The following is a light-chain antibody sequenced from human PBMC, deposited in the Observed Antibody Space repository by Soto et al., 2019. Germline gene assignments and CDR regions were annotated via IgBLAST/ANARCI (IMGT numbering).Light chain of an antibody. CDR3: QQSYSTLFT. Sequence: DIQMTQSPSSLSASVGDRVTITCRASQSISSYLNWYQQKQGKAPKVLIYAASSLQTGVPSRFSGSGYGTDFTLTISSLQPEDFATYYCQQSYSTLFTFGPGTKVDLK. V-gene: IGKV1-39*01. J-gene: IGKJ3*01. CDR2: AAS. CDR1: QSISSY.